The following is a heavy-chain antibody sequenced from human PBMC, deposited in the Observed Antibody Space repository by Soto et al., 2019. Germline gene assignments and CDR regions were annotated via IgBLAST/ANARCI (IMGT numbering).Heavy chain of an antibody. V-gene: IGHV1-3*01. Sequence: GASVKVSCKASGYTITRYAIHWVRQAPGQRLEWMGWIAANGNTKYSEKFQGRVTITRDTSASTAYMDLSSLRSEDTAVYYCASSSQRYFDLDFWGQGSLVT. CDR1: GYTITRYA. D-gene: IGHD3-9*01. CDR2: IAANGNT. J-gene: IGHJ4*02. CDR3: ASSSQRYFDLDF.